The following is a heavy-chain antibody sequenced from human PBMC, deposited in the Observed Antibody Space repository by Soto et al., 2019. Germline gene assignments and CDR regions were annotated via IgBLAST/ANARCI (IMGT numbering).Heavy chain of an antibody. Sequence: GASVKVSCKASGGTFSSYTISWVRQAPGQGLEWMGRIIPILGIANYAQKFQGRVTITADKSTSTAYMELSSLRSEDTAVYYCARAPAGRDWFDPWGQGTLVTVSS. CDR2: IIPILGIA. V-gene: IGHV1-69*02. CDR1: GGTFSSYT. J-gene: IGHJ5*02. CDR3: ARAPAGRDWFDP. D-gene: IGHD2-2*01.